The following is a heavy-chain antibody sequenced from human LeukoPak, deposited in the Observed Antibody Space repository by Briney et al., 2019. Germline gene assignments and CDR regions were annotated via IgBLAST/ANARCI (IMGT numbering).Heavy chain of an antibody. J-gene: IGHJ4*02. CDR3: ARGVRYSSGWYYFDY. Sequence: GGSLRLSCAASGFTFSSYAMNWVRQAPGKGLEWVPSISGSGGDTYYSGSVKGRFTISRDNSKNTLYLQMNSLRAEDTAVYYCARGVRYSSGWYYFDYWGQGTLVTVSS. V-gene: IGHV3-23*01. CDR1: GFTFSSYA. D-gene: IGHD6-19*01. CDR2: ISGSGGDT.